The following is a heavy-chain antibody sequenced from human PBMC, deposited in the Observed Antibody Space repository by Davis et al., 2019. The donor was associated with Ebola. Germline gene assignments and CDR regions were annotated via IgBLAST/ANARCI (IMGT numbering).Heavy chain of an antibody. V-gene: IGHV4-59*01. D-gene: IGHD3-10*01. J-gene: IGHJ5*01. CDR3: ARSNYGSGSYDS. CDR1: GGSISSYC. Sequence: SETLSLTCTVSGGSISSYCWSWIRQPPGKGLEWIGYIYYSGSTNYNPSLKRRVTISVDTSKNQFSLKLSSVTAADTAVFYCARSNYGSGSYDSWGQGALVTVSS. CDR2: IYYSGST.